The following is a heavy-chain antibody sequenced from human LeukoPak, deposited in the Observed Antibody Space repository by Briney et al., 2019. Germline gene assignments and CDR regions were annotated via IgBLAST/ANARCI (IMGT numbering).Heavy chain of an antibody. CDR2: IGNTET. J-gene: IGHJ3*02. CDR1: GFTFRSYA. CDR3: AKDAIRGNGIYDAFDI. V-gene: IGHV3-23*01. Sequence: GGSLRLSCAVSGFTFRSYAMSWVRQAPGKGLEWVSTIGNTETYYADSVKGRFTISRDNRQNTVYLQMTSLRAEDTAVYFCAKDAIRGNGIYDAFDIWGQGTRVTVSS. D-gene: IGHD3-10*01.